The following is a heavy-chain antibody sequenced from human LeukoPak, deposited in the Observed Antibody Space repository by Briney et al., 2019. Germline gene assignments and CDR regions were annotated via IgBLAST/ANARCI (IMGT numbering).Heavy chain of an antibody. V-gene: IGHV4-34*01. D-gene: IGHD5-18*01. CDR2: INHSGST. CDR3: SSGSYGKSVHFDY. J-gene: IGHJ4*02. Sequence: SETLSLTCAVYGGSFSGYYWSWIRQPPGKGLEWIGEINHSGSTNYNPSLKSRVTISVDTSKNQFSLKLSSVTAAYTAVYYCSSGSYGKSVHFDYWGKGTLVTVSS. CDR1: GGSFSGYY.